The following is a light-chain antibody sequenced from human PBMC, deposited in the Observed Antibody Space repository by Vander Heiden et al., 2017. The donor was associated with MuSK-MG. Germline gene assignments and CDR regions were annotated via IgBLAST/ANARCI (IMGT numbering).Light chain of an antibody. CDR2: GND. CDR3: QSYDTSLSGLV. CDR1: TPNIGAGHN. J-gene: IGLJ3*02. Sequence: QSVLSPPPSVSGAPVQRGTISSTGSTPNIGAGHNVHWYQQLPGTAPKPLIYGNDNRPSGVPDRFSGSKSGTSASLAITGLQAEDEADFYCQSYDTSLSGLVFGGGTKLTVL. V-gene: IGLV1-40*01.